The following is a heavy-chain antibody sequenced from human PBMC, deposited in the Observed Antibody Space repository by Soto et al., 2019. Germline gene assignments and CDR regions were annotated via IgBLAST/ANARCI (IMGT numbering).Heavy chain of an antibody. V-gene: IGHV3-30*18. CDR1: GFNFSSYG. CDR2: ISYDGSNK. Sequence: GGSLRLSCAASGFNFSSYGMHWVRQAPGKGLEWVAVISYDGSNKYYADSVKGRFTISRDNSKNTLYLQMNSLRAEDTAVYYCAKDVVPAAIAENWFDPWGQGTLVTVSS. CDR3: AKDVVPAAIAENWFDP. J-gene: IGHJ5*02. D-gene: IGHD2-2*01.